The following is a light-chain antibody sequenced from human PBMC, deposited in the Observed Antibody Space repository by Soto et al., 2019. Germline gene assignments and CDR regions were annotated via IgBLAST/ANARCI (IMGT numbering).Light chain of an antibody. Sequence: EIVLTQSPGTLSLSPGERATLSCRASQSVSSNFLAWYKQKPGQAPRLLSYGASSRATGIPDRFSGSGSGTEFTLAISRLEPEDFEVYYCQQYGSSPQTFGQGTKVDIK. J-gene: IGKJ1*01. V-gene: IGKV3-20*01. CDR2: GAS. CDR3: QQYGSSPQT. CDR1: QSVSSNF.